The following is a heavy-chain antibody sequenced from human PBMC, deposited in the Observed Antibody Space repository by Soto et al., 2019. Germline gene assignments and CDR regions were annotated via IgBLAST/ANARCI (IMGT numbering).Heavy chain of an antibody. Sequence: GGSLRLSCAASGFTFSSYWMSWVRQAPGKGLEWVANIKQDGSEKYYVDSVKGRFTISRDNAKNSLFLQMNGLRPEDTAMYYCARDLRGLYGPWGQGTMVTVSS. CDR3: ARDLRGLYGP. J-gene: IGHJ3*01. D-gene: IGHD4-17*01. CDR2: IKQDGSEK. V-gene: IGHV3-7*01. CDR1: GFTFSSYW.